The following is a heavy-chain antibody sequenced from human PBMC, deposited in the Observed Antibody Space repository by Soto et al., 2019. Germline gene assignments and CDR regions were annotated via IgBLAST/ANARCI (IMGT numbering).Heavy chain of an antibody. D-gene: IGHD3-10*01. CDR1: GYTFSNYD. J-gene: IGHJ4*02. CDR2: VKPNNGDT. CDR3: AKVSRKGSSIDFDY. Sequence: QVQLVQSGAELKKPGASVKVSCKASGYTFSNYDMNWVRKATGQGPEWIGWVKPNNGDTGYAQKFQGRVTLTTDISTTTAYMELTSLRSEDTAIYYCAKVSRKGSSIDFDYWGQGTLITVSS. V-gene: IGHV1-8*01.